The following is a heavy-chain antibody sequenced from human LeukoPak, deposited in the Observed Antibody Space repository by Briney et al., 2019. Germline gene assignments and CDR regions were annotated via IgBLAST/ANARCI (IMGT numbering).Heavy chain of an antibody. J-gene: IGHJ4*02. CDR2: IIPIFGTA. CDR3: ARLGPASSGWPESFDY. CDR1: GGTFSSYA. Sequence: GSSVKVSCKASGGTFSSYAISWVRQAPGQGLEWMGGIIPIFGTANYAQKFQGRVTITADESTSTAYMELSSLRVEDTAVYYCARLGPASSGWPESFDYWGQGTLVTVSS. V-gene: IGHV1-69*01. D-gene: IGHD6-19*01.